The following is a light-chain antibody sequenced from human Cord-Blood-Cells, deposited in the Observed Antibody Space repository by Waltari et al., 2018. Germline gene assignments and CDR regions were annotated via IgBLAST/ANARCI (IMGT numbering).Light chain of an antibody. CDR2: GAS. Sequence: EIVMKQSPATLSVSPGERATLSCRASQSVSSNLAWYQQKPGQAPRLLIYGASTRATGIPARFSGSGSGTEFTLTISSLQSEDFAVDYCQQYNNWPYTFGQGTKLEIK. CDR3: QQYNNWPYT. CDR1: QSVSSN. J-gene: IGKJ2*01. V-gene: IGKV3-15*01.